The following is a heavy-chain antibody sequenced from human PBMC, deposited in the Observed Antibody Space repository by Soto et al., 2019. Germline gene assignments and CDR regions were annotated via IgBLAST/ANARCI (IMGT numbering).Heavy chain of an antibody. Sequence: TLSLTCSVSGGSISSGYYYWSWIRQPRGKGLEWIGHIYASGNTDYNPSLKSRVMMSVDTSKKQFSLKLRSVTAADTAVYYCVRDGTKTLRDWFDPWGQGISVTVSS. CDR1: GGSISSGYYY. V-gene: IGHV4-30-4*01. J-gene: IGHJ5*02. D-gene: IGHD1-1*01. CDR3: VRDGTKTLRDWFDP. CDR2: IYASGNT.